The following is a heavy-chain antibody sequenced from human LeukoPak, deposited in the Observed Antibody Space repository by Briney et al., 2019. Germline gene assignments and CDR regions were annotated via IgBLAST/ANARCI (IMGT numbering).Heavy chain of an antibody. V-gene: IGHV4-30-4*01. CDR3: ARGVRGRKWYYFDS. D-gene: IGHD2-15*01. CDR1: GDSITSGDYY. Sequence: SETLSLTCSVSGDSITSGDYYWTWIRQSPGEGLEWLGYIYHSGSTLYHPSLESRLSLSVDTSKNQFSLTLTSVIAADSAVFYCARGVRGRKWYYFDSWGRGTLVTVSS. J-gene: IGHJ4*02. CDR2: IYHSGST.